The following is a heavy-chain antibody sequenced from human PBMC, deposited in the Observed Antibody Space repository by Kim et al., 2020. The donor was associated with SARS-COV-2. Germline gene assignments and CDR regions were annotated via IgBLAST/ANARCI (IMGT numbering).Heavy chain of an antibody. J-gene: IGHJ3*01. V-gene: IGHV2-5*02. CDR3: AHTSEGAERLDHFDL. CDR2: LYCDDDK. Sequence: SGPTLVNPTQTLTLTCTVSGFSLNTRGEGVGWIRQPPGKSLEWLAVLYCDDDKRYRPSLRNRLTITKDTSRNQVVLTLSNMDPVDTATHYCAHTSEGAERLDHFDLWGQGTMVTVSS. D-gene: IGHD1-26*01. CDR1: GFSLNTRGEG.